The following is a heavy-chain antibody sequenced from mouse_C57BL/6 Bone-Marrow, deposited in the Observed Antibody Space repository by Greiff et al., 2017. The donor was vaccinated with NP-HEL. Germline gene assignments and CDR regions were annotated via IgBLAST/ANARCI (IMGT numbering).Heavy chain of an antibody. Sequence: QVQLKQPGAELVKPGASVKLSCKASGYTFTSYWMQWVKQRPGQGLEWIGEIDPSDSYTNYNQKFKGKATLTVDTSSSTAYMQLSSLTSEDSAVYYCASPHYYGSRYYFDYWGQGTTLTVSS. V-gene: IGHV1-50*01. CDR1: GYTFTSYW. CDR2: IDPSDSYT. CDR3: ASPHYYGSRYYFDY. J-gene: IGHJ2*01. D-gene: IGHD1-1*01.